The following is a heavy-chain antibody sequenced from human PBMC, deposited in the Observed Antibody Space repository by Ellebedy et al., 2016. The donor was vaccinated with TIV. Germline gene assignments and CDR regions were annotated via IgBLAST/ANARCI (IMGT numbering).Heavy chain of an antibody. Sequence: GGSLRLXCAASEFSFNRHAMHWVRQAPGKGLEWVAVISFDGSNKNYADSVKGRFTISRDNSKNTLYLQMNSLGPEDTAVYYCTRELPTTGYFGCWGQGTLVTVSS. CDR1: EFSFNRHA. V-gene: IGHV3-30-3*01. CDR2: ISFDGSNK. J-gene: IGHJ4*02. CDR3: TRELPTTGYFGC. D-gene: IGHD5-12*01.